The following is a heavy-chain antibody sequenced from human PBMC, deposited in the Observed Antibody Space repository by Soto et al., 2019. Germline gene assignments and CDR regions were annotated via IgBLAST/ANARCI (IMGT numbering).Heavy chain of an antibody. D-gene: IGHD3-22*01. CDR2: IYYSGST. Sequence: QVQLQESGPGLVKPSQTLSLTCTVSGGSISSGGYYCNWIRQHPGQGLEWIGYIYYSGSTYYNPSLKSRVTISVDTSKNQFSLKLTSVPAADTAVYYCARDSSGYYHFDSWGQGTLVTVSS. J-gene: IGHJ4*02. CDR1: GGSISSGGYY. V-gene: IGHV4-31*03. CDR3: ARDSSGYYHFDS.